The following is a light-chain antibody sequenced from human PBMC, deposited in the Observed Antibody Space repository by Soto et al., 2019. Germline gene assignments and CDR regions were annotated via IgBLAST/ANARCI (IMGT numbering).Light chain of an antibody. Sequence: EIVLTQSLGTLSLSPGERATLSCRASHSVSSSYLAWYQQKPGQAPRLLIYGASIRATGIPDRFSGSGSGTDLTLTISRLEPEDFAVYYCQQYGNSPPYTFGQGTKLEIK. V-gene: IGKV3-20*01. CDR1: HSVSSSY. CDR2: GAS. J-gene: IGKJ2*01. CDR3: QQYGNSPPYT.